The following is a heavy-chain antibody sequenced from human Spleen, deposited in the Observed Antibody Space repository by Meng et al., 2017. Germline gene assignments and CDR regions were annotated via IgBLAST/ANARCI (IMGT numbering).Heavy chain of an antibody. Sequence: QVQPVQFGPEGKKPGASVKVSCKASDYTFTGYGVSWVRQAPGQGLEWMAWLGAHDGDTSHAPKFQGRVTVSADRPTATAYMELRSLRSDDTAVYYCARGTPGRSYSDYWGQGTLVTVSS. J-gene: IGHJ4*02. CDR3: ARGTPGRSYSDY. CDR1: DYTFTGYG. D-gene: IGHD3-10*01. CDR2: LGAHDGDT. V-gene: IGHV1-18*01.